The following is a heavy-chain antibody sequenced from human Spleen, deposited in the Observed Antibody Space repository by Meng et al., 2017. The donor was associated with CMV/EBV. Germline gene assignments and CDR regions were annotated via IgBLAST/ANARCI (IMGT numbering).Heavy chain of an antibody. CDR2: MNPNSGNT. Sequence: ASVKVSCKASGYTFTSYDINWVRQATGQGLEWMGWMNPNSGNTGYAQKFQGRVTMTRNTSISTAYMELSSLRSEDTAVYYCARGLKAIGILGNWFDPWGQGSLVTVSS. CDR1: GYTFTSYD. J-gene: IGHJ5*02. CDR3: ARGLKAIGILGNWFDP. V-gene: IGHV1-8*01. D-gene: IGHD2-21*01.